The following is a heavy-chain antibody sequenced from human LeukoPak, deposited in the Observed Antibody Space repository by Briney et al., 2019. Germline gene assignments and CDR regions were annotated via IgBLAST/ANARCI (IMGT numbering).Heavy chain of an antibody. CDR2: ISSNGGST. D-gene: IGHD3-10*01. J-gene: IGHJ4*02. V-gene: IGHV3-64*01. Sequence: GGSLRLSCAASGFTFSSYAMHWVRQAPGKGLEYVSAISSNGGSTYYANSVKGRFTISRDNSKNTLYPQMGSLRAEDMAVYYCARGRKLLWFGEFLYWGQGTLVTVSS. CDR1: GFTFSSYA. CDR3: ARGRKLLWFGEFLY.